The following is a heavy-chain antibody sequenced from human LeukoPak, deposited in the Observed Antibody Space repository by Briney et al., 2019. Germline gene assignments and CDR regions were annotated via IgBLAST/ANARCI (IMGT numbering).Heavy chain of an antibody. Sequence: PGGSLRLSCVASGFTFSNYCMHWVRQAPGKGLVWVSRIKGDGSYTSYADSVRGRFTISRDNAKNTLYLQMNSLRAEDTAVYYCARDNWYFDYWGQGTLVTVSS. J-gene: IGHJ4*02. D-gene: IGHD1-20*01. CDR1: GFTFSNYC. CDR3: ARDNWYFDY. V-gene: IGHV3-74*01. CDR2: IKGDGSYT.